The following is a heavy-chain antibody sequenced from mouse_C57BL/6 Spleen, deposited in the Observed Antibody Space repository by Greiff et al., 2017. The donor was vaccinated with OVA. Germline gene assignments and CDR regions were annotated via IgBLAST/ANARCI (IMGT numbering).Heavy chain of an antibody. V-gene: IGHV1-53*01. CDR1: GYTFTSYW. Sequence: QVQLQQPGTELVKPGASVKLSCKASGYTFTSYWMHWVKPRPGQGLEWIGNINPSNGGTNYNEKFKSKATLTVDKSSSTAYMQLSSLTSEDSAVYYCARKAELGPAWFAYWGQGTLVTVSA. CDR3: ARKAELGPAWFAY. D-gene: IGHD4-1*01. CDR2: INPSNGGT. J-gene: IGHJ3*01.